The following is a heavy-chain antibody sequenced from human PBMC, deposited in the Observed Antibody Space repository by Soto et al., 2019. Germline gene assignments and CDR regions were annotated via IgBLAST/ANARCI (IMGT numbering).Heavy chain of an antibody. V-gene: IGHV1-18*04. D-gene: IGHD6-6*01. Sequence: RASVKVSCKASGYTFTSYGISWVRQAPGQGLEWMGWISAYNGNTNYAQKLQGRVTMTTDTSTSTAYMELRSLRSDDTAVYYCARDLRVTAARYYYYYGMDVWGQGTTVTVSS. CDR3: ARDLRVTAARYYYYYGMDV. CDR1: GYTFTSYG. J-gene: IGHJ6*02. CDR2: ISAYNGNT.